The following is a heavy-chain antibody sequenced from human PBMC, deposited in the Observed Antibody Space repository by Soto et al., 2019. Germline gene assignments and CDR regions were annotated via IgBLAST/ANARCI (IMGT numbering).Heavy chain of an antibody. D-gene: IGHD1-26*01. CDR3: ARGWDFKGLKEFDP. CDR2: IIPIFGTA. Sequence: QVQLVQSGAEVKKPGSSVKVSCKASGGTFSSYAISWVRQAPGQGLEWMGGIIPIFGTANYARKFQARVTLTADESKSRANMGGSSLSSEDTAVYYCARGWDFKGLKEFDPWCQGTLVTVSS. CDR1: GGTFSSYA. J-gene: IGHJ5*02. V-gene: IGHV1-69*01.